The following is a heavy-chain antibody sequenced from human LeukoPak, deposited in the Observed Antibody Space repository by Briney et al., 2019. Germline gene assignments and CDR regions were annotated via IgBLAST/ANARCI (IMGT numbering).Heavy chain of an antibody. CDR3: ARGGSYGDY. CDR1: GFTFSNYW. D-gene: IGHD3-16*01. CDR2: VNPDGSDI. V-gene: IGHV3-74*01. J-gene: IGHJ4*02. Sequence: PGGPLRLSCAASGFTFSNYWMHWVRHVPEKGLVWVSRVNPDGSDITYANSVRGRFTSSRDNAKNTLYLQMNRLRIEDTAVYYCARGGSYGDYWGQGILVTVSS.